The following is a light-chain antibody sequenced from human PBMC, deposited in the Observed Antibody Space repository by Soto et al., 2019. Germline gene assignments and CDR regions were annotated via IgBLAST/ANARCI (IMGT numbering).Light chain of an antibody. Sequence: QPVLTQPPSASGTPGQRVTISCSGSSSNIGSNNVNWYQQLPGTAPKLLIYNNNQRPSGVPEGFSGSKSATSASLAISGLQSEDEADYYCAAWDDGLNGWVFGGGTKLTVL. J-gene: IGLJ3*02. CDR2: NNN. CDR1: SSNIGSNN. V-gene: IGLV1-44*01. CDR3: AAWDDGLNGWV.